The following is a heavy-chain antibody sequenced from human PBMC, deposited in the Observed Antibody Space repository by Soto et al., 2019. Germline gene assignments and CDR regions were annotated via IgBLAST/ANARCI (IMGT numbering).Heavy chain of an antibody. CDR2: IKSKINGGTA. CDR1: GFIFSNAW. D-gene: IGHD3-16*01. Sequence: GGSLRLSCAASGFIFSNAWINWVRQVPGKGLEWVGRIKSKINGGTADYAAPVQGRFAVSRDDSKNMVFLQMNSLKTEDTGIYYCARVWRTAAPSNWFDPWGQGTLVTVSS. CDR3: ARVWRTAAPSNWFDP. J-gene: IGHJ5*02. V-gene: IGHV3-15*07.